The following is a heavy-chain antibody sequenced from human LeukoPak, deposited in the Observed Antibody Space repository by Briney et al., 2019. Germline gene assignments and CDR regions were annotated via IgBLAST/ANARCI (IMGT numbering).Heavy chain of an antibody. J-gene: IGHJ4*02. Sequence: SETLSLNCAVYGGSFSGYYWSWLRQPPGQGLEWIGEISHSGSTNYNPSLKSRVTISVDTSKNQFSLKLSSVTAADTAVYYCSIAATGAKNDYWGQGTLVTVSS. CDR1: GGSFSGYY. V-gene: IGHV4-34*01. D-gene: IGHD6-13*01. CDR2: ISHSGST. CDR3: SIAATGAKNDY.